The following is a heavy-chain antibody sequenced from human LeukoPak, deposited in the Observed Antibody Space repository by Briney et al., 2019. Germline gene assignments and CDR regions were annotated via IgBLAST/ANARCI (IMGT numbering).Heavy chain of an antibody. CDR2: ISAYNGNT. CDR1: GYTFTSYG. CDR3: ARDSPPSLVGATKGWVDY. J-gene: IGHJ4*02. D-gene: IGHD1-26*01. V-gene: IGHV1-18*01. Sequence: ASVKVSCKASGYTFTSYGISWVRQAPGQGLEWMGWISAYNGNTNYAQKLQGRVTMTTDTSTSTAYMELRSLRSDDTAVYYCARDSPPSLVGATKGWVDYWGQGTLVTVSS.